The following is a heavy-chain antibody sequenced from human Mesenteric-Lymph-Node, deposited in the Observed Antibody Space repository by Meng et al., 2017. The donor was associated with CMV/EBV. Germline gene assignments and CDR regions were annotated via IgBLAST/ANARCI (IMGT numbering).Heavy chain of an antibody. CDR2: ISANNGDT. J-gene: IGHJ5*02. D-gene: IGHD3-10*01. Sequence: KVACKASGYTLTSSGTTWVRRAPGKGLEWMGWISANNGDTNYAQNFQGRATMTTDTSTNTAYMELRGLRSDDTAMYYCVRGFDWFDPWGQGTLVTVSS. CDR1: GYTLTSSG. CDR3: VRGFDWFDP. V-gene: IGHV1-18*04.